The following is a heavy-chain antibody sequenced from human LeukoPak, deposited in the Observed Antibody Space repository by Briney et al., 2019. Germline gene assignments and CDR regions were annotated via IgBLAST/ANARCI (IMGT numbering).Heavy chain of an antibody. CDR2: IRYDGSNK. CDR1: GFTFNNYA. Sequence: GGSLTLSCAASGFTFNNYAMHWVRQAPGKGLEWVAFIRYDGSNKNYADSVKGRFTISRDNSKNTLYLQVDSLRAEDTALYYCAKGFSTNWFDYWGQGALVTVSS. CDR3: AKGFSTNWFDY. J-gene: IGHJ4*02. D-gene: IGHD6-13*01. V-gene: IGHV3-30*02.